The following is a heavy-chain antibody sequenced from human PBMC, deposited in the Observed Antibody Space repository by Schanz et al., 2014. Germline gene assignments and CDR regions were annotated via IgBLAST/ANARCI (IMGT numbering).Heavy chain of an antibody. V-gene: IGHV3-21*04. CDR1: GFTVSSNH. J-gene: IGHJ6*02. CDR2: ISSSSSYI. D-gene: IGHD2-15*01. Sequence: EQLVESGGGLVKPGGSLRLSCAVSGFTVSSNHMSWVRQAPGKGLEWVSSISSSSSYIYYADSVKGRFTISRDNSENTLYLQMNSLSADDTAVFYCAKGMGYCSGGTCYDYYYYGLDVWGQGTTVTVSS. CDR3: AKGMGYCSGGTCYDYYYYGLDV.